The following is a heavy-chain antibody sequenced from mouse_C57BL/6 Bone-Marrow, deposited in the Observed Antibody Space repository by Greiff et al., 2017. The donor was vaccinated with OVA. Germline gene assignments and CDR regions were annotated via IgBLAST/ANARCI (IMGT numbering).Heavy chain of an antibody. CDR1: GFTFSSYA. Sequence: EVQLVESGEGLVKPGGSLKLSCAASGFTFSSYAMSWVRQTPEKRLEWVAYISSGGDYLYYADTVKGRFTISRDNARNTLYLQMSSLKSEDTAMDYCTRGGYLPGYWDFDVWGTGTTVTVSS. CDR3: TRGGYLPGYWDFDV. CDR2: ISSGGDYL. V-gene: IGHV5-9-1*02. J-gene: IGHJ1*03. D-gene: IGHD2-1*01.